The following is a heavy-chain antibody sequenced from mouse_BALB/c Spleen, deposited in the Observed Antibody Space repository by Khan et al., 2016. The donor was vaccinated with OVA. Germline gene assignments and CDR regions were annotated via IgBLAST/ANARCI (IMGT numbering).Heavy chain of an antibody. V-gene: IGHV1-4*02. CDR1: GYTFTSYT. CDR3: ARSRGEYYFDD. CDR2: INPRSGYT. Sequence: QVQLKQSGAELARPGASVKMSCKASGYTFTSYTMHWVKQRPGQGLEWIGYINPRSGYTDYNQKFKDKTTLTTDISSSTAYMQLSSLTSEDSAVYYCARSRGEYYFDDWGQGTTLTVSS. D-gene: IGHD1-1*01. J-gene: IGHJ2*01.